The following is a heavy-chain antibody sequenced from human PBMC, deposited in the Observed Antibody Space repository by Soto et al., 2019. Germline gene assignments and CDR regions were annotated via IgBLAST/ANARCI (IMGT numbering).Heavy chain of an antibody. CDR2: NYDSGSA. CDR1: GGSFTSYY. J-gene: IGHJ2*01. Sequence: QVQLQESGPGLVKPSETLSLTCTVSGGSFTSYYWSWIRQPLGKGLEWIGHNYDSGSAKYNPSLKSRVSISIDTPKNQFSLRLTSVTAADTAVYYCAGRDSSGWDGFTWFFDLWGRGTLVTVSS. CDR3: AGRDSSGWDGFTWFFDL. D-gene: IGHD6-19*01. V-gene: IGHV4-59*01.